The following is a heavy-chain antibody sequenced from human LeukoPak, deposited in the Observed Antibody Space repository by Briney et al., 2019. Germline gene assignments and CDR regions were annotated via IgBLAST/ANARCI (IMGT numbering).Heavy chain of an antibody. D-gene: IGHD1-26*01. CDR2: INNSGST. CDR3: ARAAAGIVGAADY. CDR1: GGSFSGYY. Sequence: SETLSLTCAVYGGSFSGYYWNWIRQPPGKGLEWIGEINNSGSTNYNPSLKSRVTISVDTSKNQLSLKLSSVTAADTAVYYCARAAAGIVGAADYWGQGTLVTVSS. J-gene: IGHJ4*02. V-gene: IGHV4-34*01.